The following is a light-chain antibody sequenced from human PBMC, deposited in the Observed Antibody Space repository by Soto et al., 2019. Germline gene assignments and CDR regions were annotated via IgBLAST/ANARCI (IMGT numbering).Light chain of an antibody. CDR3: QQYGSSPV. CDR2: GAS. J-gene: IGKJ1*01. CDR1: QSVSTSY. V-gene: IGKV3-20*01. Sequence: EIVLTQSPGTLPLSPGERATLACRASQSVSTSYFAWYQQKRGQAPRLLIYGASSRATGIPDRFSGSGSGTDVTITISRLEPEDFAVYYCQQYGSSPVLGQGNKVEIK.